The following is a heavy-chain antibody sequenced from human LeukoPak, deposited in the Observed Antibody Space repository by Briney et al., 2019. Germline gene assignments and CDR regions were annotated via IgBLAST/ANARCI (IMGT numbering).Heavy chain of an antibody. V-gene: IGHV3-38-3*01. D-gene: IGHD2-2*01. J-gene: IGHJ4*02. CDR3: KRGLVLKNIAVSTSCRCYCDY. Sequence: QTGGSLRLSCAASGFTVSSNEMRWVRQAPGKGREWVSSISGGGTYCADSRKGRFTISRDNSKNTLHLQMHSLRAEDTAVYYCKRGLVLKNIAVSTSCRCYCDYWGQGTLVTVSS. CDR1: GFTVSSNE. CDR2: ISGGGT.